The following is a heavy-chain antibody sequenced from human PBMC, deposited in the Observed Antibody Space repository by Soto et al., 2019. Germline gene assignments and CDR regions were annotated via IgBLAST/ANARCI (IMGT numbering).Heavy chain of an antibody. Sequence: ETLSLTCTVSGGSISSSRYYWGWIRQPPGKGLDWIGSIYYSGNTYYSPSLKSRVTISVDTSKNQFSLKLSSVTATDTAVYYCARHGSDWYDVTFDSWGRGTLVTVSS. D-gene: IGHD6-19*01. CDR2: IYYSGNT. CDR1: GGSISSSRYY. V-gene: IGHV4-39*01. J-gene: IGHJ4*02. CDR3: ARHGSDWYDVTFDS.